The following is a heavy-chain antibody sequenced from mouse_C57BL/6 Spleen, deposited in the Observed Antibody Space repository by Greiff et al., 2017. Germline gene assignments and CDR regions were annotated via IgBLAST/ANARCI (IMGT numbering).Heavy chain of an antibody. CDR3: ARGYDGYSLYYFDY. Sequence: EVQLQQSGPELVKPGASVKISCKASGYSFTDYNMNWVKQSNGKSLEWIGVINPNYGTTSYNQKFMGKATLTVDKSSSTAYMQLNSLTSEDSAVYYCARGYDGYSLYYFDYWGQGTTLTVSS. V-gene: IGHV1-39*01. D-gene: IGHD2-3*01. CDR2: INPNYGTT. J-gene: IGHJ2*01. CDR1: GYSFTDYN.